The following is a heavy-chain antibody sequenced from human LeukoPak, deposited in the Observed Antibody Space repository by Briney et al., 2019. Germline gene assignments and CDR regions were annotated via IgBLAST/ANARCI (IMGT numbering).Heavy chain of an antibody. CDR1: GFTVSSNY. V-gene: IGHV3-23*01. CDR2: ISGGSEDT. J-gene: IGHJ6*02. D-gene: IGHD6-13*01. CDR3: ARTIAQYSNSWLYFYYGLDV. Sequence: GGSLRLSCAASGFTVSSNYMSWVRQAPGKGLEWVSSISGGSEDTYYAGSVKGRFTISRDNSKSTLYLQMNSLRAEDTAVYYCARTIAQYSNSWLYFYYGLDVWGQGTTVTVS.